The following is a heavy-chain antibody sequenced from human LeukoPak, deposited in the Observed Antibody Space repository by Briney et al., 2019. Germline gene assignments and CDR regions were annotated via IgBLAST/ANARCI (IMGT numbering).Heavy chain of an antibody. CDR2: IRSKAYGGTT. V-gene: IGHV3-49*04. CDR1: GFTFGDYA. Sequence: GGSLRLSCTASGFTFGDYAMSWVRQAPGKGLEWVGFIRSKAYGGTTEYAASVKGRFTISRDDSKSIAYLQMNSLKTEDTAVYYCTSSGWYDFDYWGQGTLVTVSS. CDR3: TSSGWYDFDY. D-gene: IGHD6-19*01. J-gene: IGHJ4*02.